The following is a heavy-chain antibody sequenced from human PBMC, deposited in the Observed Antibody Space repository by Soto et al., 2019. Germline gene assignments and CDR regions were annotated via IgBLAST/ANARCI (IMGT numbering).Heavy chain of an antibody. Sequence: ASVKVSCKASGYTFTSYDINWVRQATGQGFEWMGWMNPNSGNTGYAQKFQGRVTITRDTSASTAYMELSSLRSEDTAVYYCASLVDYYDSSAQQGVVYWGQGTLVTVSS. CDR2: MNPNSGNT. J-gene: IGHJ4*02. CDR3: ASLVDYYDSSAQQGVVY. CDR1: GYTFTSYD. D-gene: IGHD3-22*01. V-gene: IGHV1-8*01.